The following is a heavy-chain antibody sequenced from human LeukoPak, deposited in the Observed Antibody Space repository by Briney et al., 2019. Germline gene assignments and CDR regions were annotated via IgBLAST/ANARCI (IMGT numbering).Heavy chain of an antibody. CDR1: GFTFSNFA. D-gene: IGHD3-22*01. CDR3: ARDPYYYDSSGYEFGAFDI. V-gene: IGHV3-23*01. J-gene: IGHJ3*02. CDR2: IYRNGGAT. Sequence: GGSLRLSCAASGFTFSNFAMSWVRQPPGKGLEWVSPIYRNGGATYPADSVTGRFTISRDNSRNTLFLHMTSLRVEDTAVYFCARDPYYYDSSGYEFGAFDIWGQGTTVTVSS.